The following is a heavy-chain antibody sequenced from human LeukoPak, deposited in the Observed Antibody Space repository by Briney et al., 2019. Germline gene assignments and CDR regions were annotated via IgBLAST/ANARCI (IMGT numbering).Heavy chain of an antibody. CDR3: AKDAIAVAAYYYMDV. J-gene: IGHJ6*03. D-gene: IGHD6-19*01. Sequence: GGSLRLSCAASGFTFSSYGMHWVRQAPGKGLEWVAFIRYDGSNKYYADSVKGRFTISRDNSKNTLYLQMNSLRAEDTAVYYCAKDAIAVAAYYYMDVWGKGTAVTVSS. CDR1: GFTFSSYG. CDR2: IRYDGSNK. V-gene: IGHV3-30*02.